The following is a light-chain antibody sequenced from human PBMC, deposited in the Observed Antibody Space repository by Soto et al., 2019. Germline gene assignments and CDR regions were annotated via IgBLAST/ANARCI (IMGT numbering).Light chain of an antibody. Sequence: SALTQPRSVSGSPGQSVTISCTGTSSDVGHYNFVSWYLQHPGKAPKLIISDVSKRPSGVPDRFSGSKSGNTASLTISGLQAEDEADYYCCSYAGTSSLYVFGTGTKLTVL. CDR2: DVS. CDR1: SSDVGHYNF. J-gene: IGLJ1*01. CDR3: CSYAGTSSLYV. V-gene: IGLV2-11*01.